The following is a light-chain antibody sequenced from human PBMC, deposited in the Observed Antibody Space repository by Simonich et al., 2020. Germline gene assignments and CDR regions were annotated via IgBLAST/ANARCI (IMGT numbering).Light chain of an antibody. CDR1: LSVSSSY. V-gene: IGKV3-20*01. CDR2: GAS. J-gene: IGKJ3*01. CDR3: QHYGSSPFT. Sequence: EIVLTQSPGTLPLSPGERATLSCRASLSVSSSYLAWYQQKPGQAPRLLIYGASSSATGIPDRFSGSGSGTDFTLTISRLEPEDFAVYYCQHYGSSPFTFGPGTKVDIK.